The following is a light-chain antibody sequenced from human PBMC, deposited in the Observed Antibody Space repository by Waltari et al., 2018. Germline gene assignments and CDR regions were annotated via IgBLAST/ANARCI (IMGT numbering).Light chain of an antibody. J-gene: IGKJ4*01. CDR2: GAS. Sequence: EVLMTQSPATLSVSPGERVTLSCRASQNIHDNLAWYQQKPGQAPRLLIYGASTRATAIPARFRGSGSETDFTLTISSLQSEYLAIYYCQQYNKWPPLTFGGGTKVEIK. CDR3: QQYNKWPPLT. V-gene: IGKV3-15*01. CDR1: QNIHDN.